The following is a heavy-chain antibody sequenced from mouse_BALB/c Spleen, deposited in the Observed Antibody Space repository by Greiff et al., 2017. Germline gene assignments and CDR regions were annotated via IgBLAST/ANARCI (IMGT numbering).Heavy chain of an antibody. V-gene: IGHV5-17*02. J-gene: IGHJ4*01. CDR1: GFTFSSFG. CDR2: ISSGSSTI. Sequence: EVKLVESGGGLVQPGGSRKLSCAASGFTFSSFGMHWVRQAPEKGLEWVAYISSGSSTIYYADTVKGRFTISRDNPNNTLFLQMTSLRSEDTAMYDCARDWDGTYYAMDYWGQGTSVTVSS. CDR3: ARDWDGTYYAMDY. D-gene: IGHD4-1*01.